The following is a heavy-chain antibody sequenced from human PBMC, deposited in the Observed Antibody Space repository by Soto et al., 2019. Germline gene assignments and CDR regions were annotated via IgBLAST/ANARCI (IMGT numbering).Heavy chain of an antibody. CDR1: GYTFTSYG. CDR2: ISAYNGNT. Sequence: ASVQVSCKASGYTFTSYGISWVRQAPGQGLEWMGWISAYNGNTNYAQKLQGRVTMTTDTSTSTAYMELRSLRSDDTAVYYCARERGYDFWRGSPPNYYYYYGMDGWCQGTTVSVAS. CDR3: ARERGYDFWRGSPPNYYYYYGMDG. J-gene: IGHJ6*02. D-gene: IGHD3-3*01. V-gene: IGHV1-18*01.